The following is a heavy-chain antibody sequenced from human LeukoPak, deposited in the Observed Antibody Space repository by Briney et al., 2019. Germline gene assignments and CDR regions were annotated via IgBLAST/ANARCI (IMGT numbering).Heavy chain of an antibody. D-gene: IGHD3-10*01. J-gene: IGHJ4*02. CDR3: ARGSYFDY. CDR2: ISYDGSNQ. CDR1: GFTFSSYG. Sequence: TGGSLRLSCAASGFTFSSYGIHWVRQAPGKGLEWVAVISYDGSNQYYADSVKGRFTVSRDNSKNTLFLQMNSLRAEDTAVYYCARGSYFDYWGQGTLVTVSS. V-gene: IGHV3-30*03.